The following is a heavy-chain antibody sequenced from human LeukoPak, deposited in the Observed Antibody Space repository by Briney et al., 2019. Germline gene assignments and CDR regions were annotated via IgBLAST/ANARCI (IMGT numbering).Heavy chain of an antibody. CDR3: ARGAVCSGCPMYDDY. J-gene: IGHJ4*02. Sequence: ASVKVSCKASGYTFTSYDINWVRQATGQGLEWMGWMNPNSGNTGYAQKFQGRVTMTRNTSMSTAYMELSSLRSEDTAVYYCARGAVCSGCPMYDDYWGQGTLVTVSS. D-gene: IGHD6-19*01. V-gene: IGHV1-8*01. CDR2: MNPNSGNT. CDR1: GYTFTSYD.